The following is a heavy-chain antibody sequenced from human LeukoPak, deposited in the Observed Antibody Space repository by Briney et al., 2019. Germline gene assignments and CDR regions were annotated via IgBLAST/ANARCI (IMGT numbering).Heavy chain of an antibody. Sequence: GGSLRLSCAASGFTFSSFAMSWVRQAPGKGLEWVANIKQDGSEKYYVDSVKGRFTISRDNAKNSLYLQMNSLRAEDTAVYYCARDVVRTFDYWGQGTLVTVSS. CDR3: ARDVVRTFDY. CDR2: IKQDGSEK. D-gene: IGHD2-21*01. J-gene: IGHJ4*02. V-gene: IGHV3-7*01. CDR1: GFTFSSFA.